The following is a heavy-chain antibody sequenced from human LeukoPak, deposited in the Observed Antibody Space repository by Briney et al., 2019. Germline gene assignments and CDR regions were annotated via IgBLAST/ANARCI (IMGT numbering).Heavy chain of an antibody. V-gene: IGHV3-7*01. CDR3: AKVAKYYYGSETYYFFEH. Sequence: GGSLRLSCAASGFTFTTYWMSWVRQAPGKGLEWVANINQDGTEKHYVDTVKGRFTISRDNAKNSLYLQMNSLRVEDTAVYYCAKVAKYYYGSETYYFFEHWGQGTPVTASS. D-gene: IGHD3-10*01. J-gene: IGHJ4*02. CDR1: GFTFTTYW. CDR2: INQDGTEK.